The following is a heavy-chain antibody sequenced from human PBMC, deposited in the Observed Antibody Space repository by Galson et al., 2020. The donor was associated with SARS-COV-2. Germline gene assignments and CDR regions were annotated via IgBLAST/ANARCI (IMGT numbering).Heavy chain of an antibody. CDR2: ISGLSH. Sequence: GESLKISCAASGFTSSRYAMGWVRQAPGKGLEWVSAISGLSHYYAEPVRGRFSISRDSSKNTVDLQMDILTAEDTAIYYCVRQGVFDSSGYNPFDCWGQGTLVTVSS. V-gene: IGHV3-23*01. CDR1: GFTSSRYA. CDR3: VRQGVFDSSGYNPFDC. D-gene: IGHD5-12*01. J-gene: IGHJ4*02.